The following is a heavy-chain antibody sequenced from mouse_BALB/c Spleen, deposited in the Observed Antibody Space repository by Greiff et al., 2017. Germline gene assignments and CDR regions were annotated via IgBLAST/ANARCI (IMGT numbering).Heavy chain of an antibody. V-gene: IGHV5-17*02. CDR2: ISSGSSTI. J-gene: IGHJ3*01. CDR1: GFTFSSFG. CDR3: ARYPFAY. Sequence: EVQLKESGGGLVQPGGSRKLSCAASGFTFSSFGMHWVRQAPEKGLEWVAYISSGSSTIYYADTVKGRFTISRDNPKNTLFLQMTSLRSEDTAMYYCARYPFAYWGQGTLVTVSA.